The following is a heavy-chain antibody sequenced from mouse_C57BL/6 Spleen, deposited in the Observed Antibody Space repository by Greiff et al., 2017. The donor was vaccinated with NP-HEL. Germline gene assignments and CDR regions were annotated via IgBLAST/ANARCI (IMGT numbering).Heavy chain of an antibody. CDR3: ARSTASRFTYYGDY. CDR1: GYAFSNYL. V-gene: IGHV1-54*01. J-gene: IGHJ2*01. Sequence: VQLQQSGAELVRPGTSVKVSCKASGYAFSNYLIEWVKQRPGQGLEWIGVINPGSGGTNYNEKFKGKATLTADKSSSTAYMQLSSLTSEDSAVYFCARSTASRFTYYGDYWGQGTTLTVSS. CDR2: INPGSGGT. D-gene: IGHD1-1*01.